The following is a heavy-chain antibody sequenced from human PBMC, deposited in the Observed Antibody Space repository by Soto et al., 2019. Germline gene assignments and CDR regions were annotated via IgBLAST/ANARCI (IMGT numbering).Heavy chain of an antibody. CDR3: EVTTGY. Sequence: ASVKVSCKASGYTFTDYDINWVRQASGQGLEYMGWMSPESGNTGYAPQFQGRVTMTRNTSISTAYMELSSLRSGDTAVYYCEVTTGYWGQGTKVTVSS. J-gene: IGHJ4*02. D-gene: IGHD2-21*02. CDR1: GYTFTDYD. V-gene: IGHV1-8*01. CDR2: MSPESGNT.